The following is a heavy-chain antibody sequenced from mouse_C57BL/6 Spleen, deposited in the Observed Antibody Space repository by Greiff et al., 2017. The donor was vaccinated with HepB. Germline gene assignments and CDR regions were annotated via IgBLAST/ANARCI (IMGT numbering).Heavy chain of an antibody. CDR2: IYPRDGST. Sequence: QVQLKESGPELVKPGASVKLSCKASGYTFTSYDINWVKQRPGQGLEWIGWIYPRDGSTKYNEKFKGKATLTVDTYSSTAYMVLHSLTSEDAAVYCCARSPYYAMDYWGQGTSVTVSS. V-gene: IGHV1-85*01. J-gene: IGHJ4*01. CDR3: ARSPYYAMDY. CDR1: GYTFTSYD.